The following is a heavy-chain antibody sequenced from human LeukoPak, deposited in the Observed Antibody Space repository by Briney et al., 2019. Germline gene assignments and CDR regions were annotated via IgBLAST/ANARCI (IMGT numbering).Heavy chain of an antibody. J-gene: IGHJ4*02. D-gene: IGHD6-13*01. CDR2: MYYSGSS. Sequence: PSETLCLTCTVSGDSINNGAYYGSWIRQHPGKGLESIGYMYYSGSSYYNPSLQSRVSISVDTSKKQVSLQLSSVTAADTAVYYCARMRQPLVSDYWGQGTLVTVSS. CDR1: GDSINNGAYY. V-gene: IGHV4-31*03. CDR3: ARMRQPLVSDY.